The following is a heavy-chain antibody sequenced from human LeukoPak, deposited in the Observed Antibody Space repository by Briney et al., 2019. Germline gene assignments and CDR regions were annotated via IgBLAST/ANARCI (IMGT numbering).Heavy chain of an antibody. V-gene: IGHV1-2*02. CDR3: ARGRIAARSRSNDAFDI. J-gene: IGHJ3*02. Sequence: ASVKVSCKASGYTFTGYYMHWVRQAPGQGLEWMGWINPNSGGTNCAQKFQGRVTMTRDTSISTAYMELSRLRSDDTAVYYCARGRIAARSRSNDAFDIWGQGTMVTASS. CDR2: INPNSGGT. CDR1: GYTFTGYY. D-gene: IGHD6-6*01.